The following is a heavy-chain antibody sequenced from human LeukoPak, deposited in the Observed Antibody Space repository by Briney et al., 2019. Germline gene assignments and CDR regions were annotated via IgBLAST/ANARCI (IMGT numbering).Heavy chain of an antibody. CDR3: ARGHPYQLLFGDFDY. V-gene: IGHV4-34*01. CDR2: INHSGST. CDR1: GGSFSGYY. Sequence: SETLSLTCAVYGGSFSGYYWSWIRQPPGKGLEWIGEINHSGSTNYNPSLKSRVTKSVDTSKNQFSLMLSSVTAADTAVYYCARGHPYQLLFGDFDYWGQGTLVTVSS. D-gene: IGHD2-2*01. J-gene: IGHJ4*02.